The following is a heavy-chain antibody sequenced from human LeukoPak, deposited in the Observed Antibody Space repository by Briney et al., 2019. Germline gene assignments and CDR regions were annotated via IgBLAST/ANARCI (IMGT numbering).Heavy chain of an antibody. J-gene: IGHJ3*01. CDR2: IGSVSEST. CDR1: GFNFITAA. V-gene: IGHV3-23*01. Sequence: GGSLRLSCAASGFNFITAAMTWVRQAPGKGLEWVSLIGSVSESTYYADSVKGRFTISRDNVNHTLFLQMNSLRVEDTAMYYCVKDIQLSTWGLGTMVTVSS. CDR3: VKDIQLST. D-gene: IGHD5-24*01.